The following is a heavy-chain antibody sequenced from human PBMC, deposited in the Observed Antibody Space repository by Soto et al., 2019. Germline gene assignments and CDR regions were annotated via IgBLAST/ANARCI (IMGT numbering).Heavy chain of an antibody. V-gene: IGHV2-5*02. J-gene: IGHJ4*02. CDR2: IYWDDNK. CDR3: AHDSSGWYGFDY. CDR1: GFSLSTSGVG. D-gene: IGHD6-19*01. Sequence: QITLKESGPTLVKPTQTLTLTCTFSGFSLSTSGVGVGWIRQPPGEALEWLALIYWDDNKHYSPSLKSRLTITKATSKNQVVLIMTTMDPVDTAPYYCAHDSSGWYGFDYWGQGTLVTVSS.